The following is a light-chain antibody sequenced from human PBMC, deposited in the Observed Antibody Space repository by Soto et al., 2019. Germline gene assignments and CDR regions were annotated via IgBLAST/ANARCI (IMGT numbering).Light chain of an antibody. J-gene: IGKJ5*01. CDR1: QSINTY. CDR3: QQRRSWQVT. CDR2: DAS. V-gene: IGKV3D-11*02. Sequence: ENVFTQSPATLSLSPGERATLSWRASQSINTYLAWYQQKNGQAPRILIYDASKRDTGIPARFSGSGSGTNFTLTISSLEPEDFEVYYCQQRRSWQVTFGQGTRLEIK.